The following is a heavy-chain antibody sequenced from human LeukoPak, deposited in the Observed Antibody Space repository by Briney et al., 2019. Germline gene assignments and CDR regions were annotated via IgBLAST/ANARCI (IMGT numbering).Heavy chain of an antibody. J-gene: IGHJ4*02. Sequence: GGSLRLSCAASGFTFSSYWMSWVRQAPGKGLEWVANIKQDGSEKYYVDSVKGRFTISRDNAKNSLYLQMNSLRAEDTAVYYCARDRAFWGYYYDSSGYYFDYWGQGTLVTVSS. D-gene: IGHD3-22*01. CDR3: ARDRAFWGYYYDSSGYYFDY. CDR2: IKQDGSEK. V-gene: IGHV3-7*01. CDR1: GFTFSSYW.